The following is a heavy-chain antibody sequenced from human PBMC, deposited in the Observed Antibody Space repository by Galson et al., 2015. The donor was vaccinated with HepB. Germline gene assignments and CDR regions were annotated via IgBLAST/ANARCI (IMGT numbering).Heavy chain of an antibody. V-gene: IGHV3-33*01. CDR2: IWYDGSNK. J-gene: IGHJ4*02. CDR1: GFTFSSYG. Sequence: SLRLSCAASGFTFSSYGMHWVRQAPGKGLEWVAVIWYDGSNKYYADSVKGRFTISRDNSKNTLYLQMNSLRAEDTAVYYCARDFGTGTTLVDYRGQGTLVTVSS. CDR3: ARDFGTGTTLVDY. D-gene: IGHD1-7*01.